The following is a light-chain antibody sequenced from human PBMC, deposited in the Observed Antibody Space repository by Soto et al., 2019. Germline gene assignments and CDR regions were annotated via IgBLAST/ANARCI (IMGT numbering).Light chain of an antibody. CDR1: QSVSSTY. J-gene: IGKJ5*01. CDR3: QQSGNLPLT. Sequence: EFVLTQSPGTLSLSPGERAALSCRASQSVSSTYLAWYQQKPGQAPRLLIYGASSRATGIPDRFSGSGSGTDFTLTISRLEPEDFAVYFCQQSGNLPLTFGQGTRLEI. CDR2: GAS. V-gene: IGKV3-20*01.